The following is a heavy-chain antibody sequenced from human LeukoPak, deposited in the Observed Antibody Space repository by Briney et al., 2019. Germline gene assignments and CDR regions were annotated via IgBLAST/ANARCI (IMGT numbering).Heavy chain of an antibody. Sequence: GASVKVSCKASGYTFTSYYMHWVRQAPGQGPEWMGIINPSGGSTSYAQKFQGRVTMTRDMSTSTVYMELSSLRSEDTAVYYCARVNTGDWFDPWGQGTLVTVSS. V-gene: IGHV1-46*01. CDR3: ARVNTGDWFDP. J-gene: IGHJ5*02. CDR1: GYTFTSYY. CDR2: INPSGGST. D-gene: IGHD7-27*01.